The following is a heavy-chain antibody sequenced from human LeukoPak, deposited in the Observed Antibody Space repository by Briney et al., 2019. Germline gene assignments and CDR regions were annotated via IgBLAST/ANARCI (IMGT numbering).Heavy chain of an antibody. CDR1: GGSFSGYY. Sequence: SETLSLTCAVYGGSFSGYYWSWIRQPPGKGLEWIGEINHSGSTNYNPSLKSRVTISVDTSKNQFSLKLSSVTAADTAVYYCARQAPVVAATQDAFDIWGQGTMVTVSS. D-gene: IGHD2-15*01. CDR3: ARQAPVVAATQDAFDI. V-gene: IGHV4-34*01. J-gene: IGHJ3*02. CDR2: INHSGST.